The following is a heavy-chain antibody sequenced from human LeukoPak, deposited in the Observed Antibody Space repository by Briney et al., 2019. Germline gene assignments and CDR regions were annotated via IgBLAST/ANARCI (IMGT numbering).Heavy chain of an antibody. CDR1: GGSFSGYY. Sequence: SETLSLTCAVYGGSFSGYYWSWIRQSPGKGLEWIGEINHSGSTNYNPSLKSRVTISVDTSKNQFSLKLSSVTAADTAVYYCARGAGTRVMIFGVPHWFDPWGHGTLVTVSS. V-gene: IGHV4-34*01. CDR3: ARGAGTRVMIFGVPHWFDP. D-gene: IGHD3/OR15-3a*01. CDR2: INHSGST. J-gene: IGHJ5*02.